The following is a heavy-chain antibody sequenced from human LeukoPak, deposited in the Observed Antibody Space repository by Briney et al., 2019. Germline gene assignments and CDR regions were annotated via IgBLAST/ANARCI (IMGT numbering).Heavy chain of an antibody. V-gene: IGHV5-51*01. CDR3: ARHRGAYCSSTSCYDFDY. Sequence: GESLKISCKGSGYSFTSYWIGWVRQTPGKGLEWMGIIYPGDSDTRYSPSFQGQVTISADKSISTAYLQWSSLKASDTAMYYCARHRGAYCSSTSCYDFDYWGQGTLVTVSS. CDR1: GYSFTSYW. CDR2: IYPGDSDT. J-gene: IGHJ4*02. D-gene: IGHD2-2*01.